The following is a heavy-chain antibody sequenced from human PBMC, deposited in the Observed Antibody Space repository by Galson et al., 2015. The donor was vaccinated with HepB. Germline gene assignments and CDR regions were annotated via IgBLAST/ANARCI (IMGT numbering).Heavy chain of an antibody. CDR2: IRSKASNYAT. CDR3: TRLGDFSGYSSR. V-gene: IGHV3-73*01. Sequence: SLRLSCAASGFTFSGSAIHWVRQPSGKGPEWVGRIRSKASNYATSYVLSLKGRFTISRDDSKNMAYLHMKSLKTEDSAVYYCTRLGDFSGYSSRWGQGTLVTVSS. D-gene: IGHD6-13*01. J-gene: IGHJ4*02. CDR1: GFTFSGSA.